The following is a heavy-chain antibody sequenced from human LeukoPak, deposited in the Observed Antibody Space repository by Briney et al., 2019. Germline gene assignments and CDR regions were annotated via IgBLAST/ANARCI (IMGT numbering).Heavy chain of an antibody. CDR2: IYYSGST. CDR3: ARVSPNGDFDY. J-gene: IGHJ4*02. CDR1: GGSISSYY. V-gene: IGHV4-59*01. D-gene: IGHD2-8*01. Sequence: SETLSLTCTVSGGSISSYYWSWIRQPPGKGLEWIGYIYYSGSTNYNPSLKSRVTISVDTSKNQFSLKLSSVTAADTAMYYCARVSPNGDFDYWGQGTLVTVSS.